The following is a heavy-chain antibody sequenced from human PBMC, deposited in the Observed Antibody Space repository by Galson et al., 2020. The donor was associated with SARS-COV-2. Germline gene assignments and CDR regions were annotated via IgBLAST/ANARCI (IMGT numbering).Heavy chain of an antibody. J-gene: IGHJ4*02. CDR1: GFTFSSSW. Sequence: GGSLRLSCAASGFTFSSSWMSWVRQAPGKGLEWVANIKQDGSEKYYVDSVKGRFTISRDNAKNSLYLQMNSLRAEDTAVYYCARDAYCSGGSCYFPGFDYWGQGTLVTVSS. CDR2: IKQDGSEK. V-gene: IGHV3-7*03. CDR3: ARDAYCSGGSCYFPGFDY. D-gene: IGHD2-15*01.